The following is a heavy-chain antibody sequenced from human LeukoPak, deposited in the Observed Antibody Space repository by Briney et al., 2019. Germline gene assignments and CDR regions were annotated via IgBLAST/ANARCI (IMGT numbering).Heavy chain of an antibody. Sequence: GESLKISCKGSGYRFTSYWIGWVRQMPGKGLEWMGIIYPGDPDIRYSPSFQGQVTISADKSISTAYLQWSSLKASDTAMYYCARLRLPLWLMDYWGQGTLVTVSS. V-gene: IGHV5-51*01. D-gene: IGHD5-18*01. J-gene: IGHJ4*02. CDR2: IYPGDPDI. CDR1: GYRFTSYW. CDR3: ARLRLPLWLMDY.